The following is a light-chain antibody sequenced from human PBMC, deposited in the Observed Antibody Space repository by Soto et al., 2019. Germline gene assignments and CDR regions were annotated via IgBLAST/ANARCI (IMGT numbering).Light chain of an antibody. CDR3: QQYVSSPPT. CDR2: GAS. Sequence: EIVMTQSPATLSVSPGERATLSCRASQSVSSNLAWYQQKPGQAPRLLIYGASTRATGIPARFSGSGSGTEFTLTISSLQSEDFAVYYCQQYVSSPPTFGQGTEVEIK. CDR1: QSVSSN. J-gene: IGKJ1*01. V-gene: IGKV3-15*01.